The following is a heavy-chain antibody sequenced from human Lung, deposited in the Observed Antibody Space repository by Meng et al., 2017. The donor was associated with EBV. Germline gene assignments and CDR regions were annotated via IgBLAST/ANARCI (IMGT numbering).Heavy chain of an antibody. D-gene: IGHD6-25*01. J-gene: IGHJ4*02. CDR1: GYTFTTYG. CDR2: INTNTGKP. Sequence: QLQRVQSGYELKKPGASVRISCKASGYTFTTYGMNWVRQAPGQGLEWMGWINTNTGKPTYAQGLTGRFVFSLDTSVSTAYLQISSLKAEDTAVYYCARDSEAADYWSQGTLVTVSS. CDR3: ARDSEAADY. V-gene: IGHV7-4-1*02.